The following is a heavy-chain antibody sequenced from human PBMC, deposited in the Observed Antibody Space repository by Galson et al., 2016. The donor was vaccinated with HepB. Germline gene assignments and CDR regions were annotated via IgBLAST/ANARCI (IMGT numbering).Heavy chain of an antibody. J-gene: IGHJ4*02. Sequence: SLRLSCAASGFTFSTYGMHWVRQAPGKGLEWVAVIWSDGTNKYYADSVKGRFTISRDNSKNTLFLQMNSLRSEDTAVYYCASGDCGDPTCNDSDDYWGQGTLVTVSS. CDR2: IWSDGTNK. D-gene: IGHD2-21*01. V-gene: IGHV3-33*01. CDR3: ASGDCGDPTCNDSDDY. CDR1: GFTFSTYG.